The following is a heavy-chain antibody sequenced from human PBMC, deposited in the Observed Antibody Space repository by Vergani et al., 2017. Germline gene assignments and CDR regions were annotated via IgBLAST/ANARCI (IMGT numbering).Heavy chain of an antibody. D-gene: IGHD3-10*01. J-gene: IGHJ3*02. CDR2: IYYSGST. V-gene: IGHV4-39*07. Sequence: QLQLQESGPGLVKPSETLSLTCTVSGGSISSYYWSWIRQPPGKGLEWIGSIYYSGSTYYNPSLKSRVTISVDTSKNQFSLKLSSVTAADTAVYYCARDLIGDDAFDIWGQGTMVTVSS. CDR3: ARDLIGDDAFDI. CDR1: GGSISSYY.